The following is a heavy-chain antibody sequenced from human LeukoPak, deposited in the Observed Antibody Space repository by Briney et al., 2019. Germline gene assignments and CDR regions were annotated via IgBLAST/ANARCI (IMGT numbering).Heavy chain of an antibody. CDR3: ARNLVGASDYYYYMDV. V-gene: IGHV4-59*01. Sequence: SETLSLTCTVSGGPISSYYWSWIRQPPGKGLEWIGYIYYSGSTNYNPSLKSRVTISVDTSKNQFSLKLSSVTAADTAVYYCARNLVGASDYYYYMDVWGKGTTVTVSS. CDR1: GGPISSYY. CDR2: IYYSGST. J-gene: IGHJ6*03. D-gene: IGHD1-26*01.